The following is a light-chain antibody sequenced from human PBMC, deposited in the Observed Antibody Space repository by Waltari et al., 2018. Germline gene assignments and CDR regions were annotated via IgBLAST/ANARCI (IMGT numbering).Light chain of an antibody. CDR3: AAWDDSLSGPV. Sequence: QSVLTQPPSASGTPGQRVTISCSGSSSNIGSNYVYWYQQLPGTAPKLLIYRNTRRLSGVPDRFSGSKSGTAASLAISGLRSWDEADYYCAAWDDSLSGPVFGGGTKLTVL. CDR2: RNT. CDR1: SSNIGSNY. J-gene: IGLJ2*01. V-gene: IGLV1-47*01.